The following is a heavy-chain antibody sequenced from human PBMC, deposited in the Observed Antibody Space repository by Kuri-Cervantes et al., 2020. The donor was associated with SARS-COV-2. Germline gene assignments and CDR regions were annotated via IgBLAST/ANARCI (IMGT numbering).Heavy chain of an antibody. CDR2: ISSSSSYT. D-gene: IGHD3-22*01. CDR1: GFTFSSYS. CDR3: ARDSGYYDSSGYYRY. J-gene: IGHJ4*02. Sequence: GGSLRLSCAASGFTFSSYSMNWVRQAPGKGLEWVSYISSSSSYTNYADSVKGRFTISRDNAKNSLYLQMNSLRAEDTAVYYCARDSGYYDSSGYYRYWGQGTLVTVSS. V-gene: IGHV3-21*05.